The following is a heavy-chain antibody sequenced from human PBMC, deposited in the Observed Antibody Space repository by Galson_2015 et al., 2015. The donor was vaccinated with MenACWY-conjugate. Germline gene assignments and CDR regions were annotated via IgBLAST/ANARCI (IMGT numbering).Heavy chain of an antibody. J-gene: IGHJ4*02. V-gene: IGHV3-23*01. Sequence: SLRLSCAASGFTFSSYAMSWVRQAPGKGLEWVSAISGSAGSTYYADSVKGRFTISRDNSMNTVYLQMNSLRDEDTAVYYCATTGGRAVAGTDWGQGTLVTVSS. CDR3: ATTGGRAVAGTD. CDR1: GFTFSSYA. CDR2: ISGSAGST. D-gene: IGHD6-19*01.